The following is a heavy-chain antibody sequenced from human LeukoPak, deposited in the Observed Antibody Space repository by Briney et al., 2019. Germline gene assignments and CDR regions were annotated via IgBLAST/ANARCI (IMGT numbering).Heavy chain of an antibody. V-gene: IGHV4-61*02. CDR1: GGSISSGSYY. CDR3: AREKDLGRAAMIDY. D-gene: IGHD2-2*01. J-gene: IGHJ4*02. Sequence: SQTLSLTCTVSGGSISSGSYYWSWIRQPAGKGLEWIGRIYTSGSTNYNPSLKSRATISVDTSKNQFSLKLSSVTAADTAVYYCAREKDLGRAAMIDYWGQGTLVTVSS. CDR2: IYTSGST.